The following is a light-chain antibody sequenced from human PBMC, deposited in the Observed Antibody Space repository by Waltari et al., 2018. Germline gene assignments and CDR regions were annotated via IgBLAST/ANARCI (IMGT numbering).Light chain of an antibody. CDR3: CSYVRDITWV. J-gene: IGLJ3*02. Sequence: QSALTQPASVSGSPGQSITISCTGTSSDVGSYHLVSWYQHPPGKAPKLMIYEGTQRPSGVSDRFSGSKSGDTASLTISGLQAEDEADYYCCSYVRDITWVFGGGTKLTVL. CDR1: SSDVGSYHL. CDR2: EGT. V-gene: IGLV2-23*01.